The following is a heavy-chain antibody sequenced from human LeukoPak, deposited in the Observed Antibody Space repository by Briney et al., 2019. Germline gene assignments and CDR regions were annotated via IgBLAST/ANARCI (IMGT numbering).Heavy chain of an antibody. CDR1: GGSFSGYY. D-gene: IGHD4-4*01. Sequence: SETLSLTCAVYGGSFSGYYWSWIRQPPGKGLEWIGEINHSGSTNYNPSLKSRVTISVDTSKSQFSLKLSSVTAADTAVYYCARGGDYSNYRTTDYWGQGTLVTVSS. CDR2: INHSGST. CDR3: ARGGDYSNYRTTDY. V-gene: IGHV4-34*01. J-gene: IGHJ4*02.